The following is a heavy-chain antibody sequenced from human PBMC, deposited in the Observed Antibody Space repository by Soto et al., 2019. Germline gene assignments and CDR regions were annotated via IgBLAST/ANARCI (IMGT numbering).Heavy chain of an antibody. D-gene: IGHD3-22*01. Sequence: PGGSLRLSCAASGFSIRDYYMNWIRQAPGKGLEWLAYISQSYSYTNYADSVKGRFTISRDNAKNSLYLQMNSLRAEDTAVYYCARDQYYYDSSGYFDYWGQGTLVTSPQ. V-gene: IGHV3-11*06. J-gene: IGHJ4*02. CDR1: GFSIRDYY. CDR3: ARDQYYYDSSGYFDY. CDR2: ISQSYSYT.